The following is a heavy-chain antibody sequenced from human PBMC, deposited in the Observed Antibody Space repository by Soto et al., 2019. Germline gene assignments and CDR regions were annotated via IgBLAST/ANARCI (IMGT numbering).Heavy chain of an antibody. D-gene: IGHD2-15*01. J-gene: IGHJ6*03. CDR3: ARRVVVAATPKNYYYMDV. CDR1: GFTFSSYW. Sequence: GGFLRLSCAASGFTFSSYWMHWVRQAPGKGLVWISRINSDGSSTSYADSVKGRFTISRDNAKNTLYLQMNSLRAEDTTVYYCARRVVVAATPKNYYYMDVWGKGTTVTVSS. V-gene: IGHV3-74*01. CDR2: INSDGSST.